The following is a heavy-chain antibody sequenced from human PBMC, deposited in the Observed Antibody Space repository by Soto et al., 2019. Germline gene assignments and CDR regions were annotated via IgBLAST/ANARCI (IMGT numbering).Heavy chain of an antibody. J-gene: IGHJ4*02. Sequence: SQTLSLTCALSGDSVSSTSAAWNWIRQSPSRGLEWLGRTYYRSKWYNDYAVSVKSRITINPDTSKNQFSLHLSSVTPEDTAVYYCARDPPDFHSAFDYWGQGTLVIVSS. CDR3: ARDPPDFHSAFDY. D-gene: IGHD4-4*01. CDR1: GDSVSSTSAA. CDR2: TYYRSKWYN. V-gene: IGHV6-1*01.